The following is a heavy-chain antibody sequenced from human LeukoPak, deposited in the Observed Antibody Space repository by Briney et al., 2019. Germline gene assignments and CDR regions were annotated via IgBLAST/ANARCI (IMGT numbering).Heavy chain of an antibody. Sequence: GGCLRLSCAASGFTFSSYSMNWVRQAPGKGLEWVSSISSSSSYIYYADSVKGRFTISRDNSKNTLYLQMNSLRAEDTAVYYCAKEIAAAGIAIQHWGQGTLVTVSS. CDR1: GFTFSSYS. V-gene: IGHV3-21*04. D-gene: IGHD6-13*01. J-gene: IGHJ1*01. CDR3: AKEIAAAGIAIQH. CDR2: ISSSSSYI.